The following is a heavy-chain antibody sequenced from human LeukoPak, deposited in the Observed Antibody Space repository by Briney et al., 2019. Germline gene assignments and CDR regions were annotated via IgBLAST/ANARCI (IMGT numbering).Heavy chain of an antibody. Sequence: PSETLSLTCTVSGYSISSGYYWGWIRQPPGKGLEWIGSIYHNGITYYNPSLKSRVTISVDTSKNQFSLKLSSVTAADTAVYYCARVLKNQLLMGNAFDIWGQGTMVTVSS. CDR1: GYSISSGYY. V-gene: IGHV4-38-2*02. D-gene: IGHD2-2*01. J-gene: IGHJ3*02. CDR2: IYHNGIT. CDR3: ARVLKNQLLMGNAFDI.